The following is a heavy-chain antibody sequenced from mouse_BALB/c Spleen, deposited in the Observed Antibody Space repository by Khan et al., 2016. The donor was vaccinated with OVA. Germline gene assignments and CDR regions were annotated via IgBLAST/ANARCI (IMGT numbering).Heavy chain of an antibody. CDR3: VRSGYGSFAF. Sequence: VQLQQSGPEVVKPGASVKISCKASGYTFTDYNMDWVKQRHGESLEWIGYYFPNSGGSGYNQKFKTKDTLTVDISSSTAYMDLRSLTSEDSAVYCCVRSGYGSFAFWSQGTLVTVSA. J-gene: IGHJ3*01. CDR1: GYTFTDYN. D-gene: IGHD1-2*01. CDR2: YFPNSGGS. V-gene: IGHV1S29*02.